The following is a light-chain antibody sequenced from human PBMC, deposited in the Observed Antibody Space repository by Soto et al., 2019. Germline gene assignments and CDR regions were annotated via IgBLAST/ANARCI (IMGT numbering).Light chain of an antibody. CDR2: KVS. Sequence: DVGMTQSPLSLPVALGQPASISCRSRQSLVHSDGNTYLNWFQQRPGQSPRRLIYKVSNRDSGVPDRFSGSGSGTDFTLKISRVEAEDVGVYYCMKGIHWPWTFGQGTKVDIK. CDR1: QSLVHSDGNTY. J-gene: IGKJ1*01. CDR3: MKGIHWPWT. V-gene: IGKV2-30*02.